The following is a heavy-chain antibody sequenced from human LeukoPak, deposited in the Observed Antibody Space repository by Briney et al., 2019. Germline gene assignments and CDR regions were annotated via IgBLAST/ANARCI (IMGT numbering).Heavy chain of an antibody. V-gene: IGHV4-39*07. CDR2: IYHSGST. D-gene: IGHD4-17*01. CDR1: GGSISSSSYH. CDR3: ARGPYTVTTYNWFDP. J-gene: IGHJ5*02. Sequence: PSETLSLTCTASGGSISSSSYHWVWIRQPPGKGLEWIGYIYHSGSTYYNPSLKSRVTISVDRSKNQFSLKLSSVTAADTAVYYCARGPYTVTTYNWFDPWGQGTLVTVSS.